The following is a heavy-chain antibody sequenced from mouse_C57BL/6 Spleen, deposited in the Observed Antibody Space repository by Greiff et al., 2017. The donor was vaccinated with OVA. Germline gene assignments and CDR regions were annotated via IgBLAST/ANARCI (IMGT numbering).Heavy chain of an antibody. CDR3: ARPHYYGSSKDY. J-gene: IGHJ2*01. D-gene: IGHD1-1*01. V-gene: IGHV1-26*01. Sequence: EVQLQQSGPELVKPGASVKISCKASGYTFTDYYMNWVKQSHGKSLEWIGDINPNNGGTSYNQKFKGKATLTVDKSSSTAYMELRSLTSEDSAVYYCARPHYYGSSKDYWGQGTTLTVSS. CDR1: GYTFTDYY. CDR2: INPNNGGT.